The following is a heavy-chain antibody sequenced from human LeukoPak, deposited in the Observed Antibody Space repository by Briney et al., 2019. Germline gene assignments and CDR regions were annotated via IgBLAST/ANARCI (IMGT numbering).Heavy chain of an antibody. CDR3: ARANYDIFTGYVNYYHYYYMDV. V-gene: IGHV1-69*13. D-gene: IGHD3-9*01. Sequence: SVKVSCKASGGTFSSYSITWVRQAPGQGLEWMGGIIPIIDTPNYAQKFQGRVTITADESTSTAYMELSSLRSEDTAVYYCARANYDIFTGYVNYYHYYYMDVWGKGTTVTVSS. CDR1: GGTFSSYS. J-gene: IGHJ6*03. CDR2: IIPIIDTP.